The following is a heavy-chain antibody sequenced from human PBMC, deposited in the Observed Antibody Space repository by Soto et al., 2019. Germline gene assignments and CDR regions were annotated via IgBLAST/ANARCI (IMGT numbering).Heavy chain of an antibody. V-gene: IGHV1-69*13. J-gene: IGHJ6*02. D-gene: IGHD3-22*01. CDR2: IIPIFGTA. CDR1: GGTFSSYA. Sequence: SVKVSCKASGGTFSSYAISWVRQAPGQGLEWMGGIIPIFGTANYAQKFQGRVTITADESTSTAYMELSSLRSEDTAVYYCATCPAGYYDSSGYYSNYYYYGMDVWGQGTTVTVSS. CDR3: ATCPAGYYDSSGYYSNYYYYGMDV.